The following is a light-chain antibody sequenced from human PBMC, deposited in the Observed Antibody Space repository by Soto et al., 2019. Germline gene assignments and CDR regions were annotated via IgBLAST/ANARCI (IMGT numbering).Light chain of an antibody. V-gene: IGKV3-15*01. CDR1: QSVSSN. J-gene: IGKJ2*01. CDR3: QQYNNWPYT. Sequence: EIVMTQSPATLSVSPGERATLSCRASQSVSSNLAWYQQKPGQAPRLLIYSASTRATGIPARFSGSGSGTEFTLTISSPQSEDFAVYYCQQYNNWPYTFGQGTKLEIK. CDR2: SAS.